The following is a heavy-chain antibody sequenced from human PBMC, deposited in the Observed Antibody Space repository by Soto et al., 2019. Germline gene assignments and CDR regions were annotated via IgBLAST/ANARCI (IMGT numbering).Heavy chain of an antibody. CDR1: GFTFSNYA. J-gene: IGHJ4*02. V-gene: IGHV3-23*01. CDR2: ITGGGT. D-gene: IGHD6-6*01. Sequence: GGSLRLSCAASGFTFSNYAMIWVRQAPGKGLEWVSGITGGGTYYADSVKGRFTISRDNSKNTLYLQMNSLRAEDTAVYYCARGISSTDYWGQGTLVTVSS. CDR3: ARGISSTDY.